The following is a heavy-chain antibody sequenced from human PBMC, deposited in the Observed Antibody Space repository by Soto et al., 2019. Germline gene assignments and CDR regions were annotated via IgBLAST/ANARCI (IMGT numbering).Heavy chain of an antibody. CDR1: GFTFSSYA. V-gene: IGHV3-30-3*01. CDR2: ISYDGSNK. CDR3: AGGYCSSTSCSRSPGYYGMDV. D-gene: IGHD2-2*01. J-gene: IGHJ6*02. Sequence: GGSLRLSCSASGFTFSSYAMHWVRPAPGKGLEWVAVISYDGSNKYYADSVKGRFTISRDNSKNTLYLQMNSLRAEDTAVYYCAGGYCSSTSCSRSPGYYGMDVWGQGTAVTVSS.